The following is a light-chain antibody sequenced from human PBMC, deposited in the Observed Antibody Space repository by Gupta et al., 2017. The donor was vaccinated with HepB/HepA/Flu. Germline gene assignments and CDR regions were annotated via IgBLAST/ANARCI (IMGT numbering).Light chain of an antibody. V-gene: IGKV1-39*01. CDR2: AAS. CDR1: QSIINY. Sequence: DIQLTQSTSSLSASVGDRITITCRASQSIINYLNWYQQKPGQAPSLLMYAASSLQSGVPSRFSGSGSGTDFTLTISSLQPEDFATYYCQQTYSTLWTFGQGTKVEFK. J-gene: IGKJ1*01. CDR3: QQTYSTLWT.